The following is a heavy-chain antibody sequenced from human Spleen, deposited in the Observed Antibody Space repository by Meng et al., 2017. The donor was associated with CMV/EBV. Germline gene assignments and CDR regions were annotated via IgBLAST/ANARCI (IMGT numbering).Heavy chain of an antibody. CDR2: IIPLFDIA. Sequence: SCKASGDTLSSYTISWVRQAPGQGLEWMGRIIPLFDIANYAQNFQDRVTITADKSTSTAYMELSSLRSEDTAVYYCARDLRYYGMDVWGQGTTVTVSS. V-gene: IGHV1-69*04. CDR3: ARDLRYYGMDV. CDR1: GDTLSSYT. J-gene: IGHJ6*02.